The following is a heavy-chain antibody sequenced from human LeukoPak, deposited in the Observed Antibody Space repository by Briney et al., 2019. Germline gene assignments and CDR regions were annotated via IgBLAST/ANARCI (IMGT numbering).Heavy chain of an antibody. V-gene: IGHV3-11*01. J-gene: IGHJ4*02. CDR2: ISNSGSSI. CDR1: GFNFSDSY. CDR3: ARRKRAFDF. Sequence: PGGSLRLSCAASGFNFSDSYMSWIRQTPEKGLEWISYISNSGSSIYYADSAKGRFTMSRDNANNSVYLQMDSLRGDDTAVYYCARRKRAFDFWGQGTLVTVSS.